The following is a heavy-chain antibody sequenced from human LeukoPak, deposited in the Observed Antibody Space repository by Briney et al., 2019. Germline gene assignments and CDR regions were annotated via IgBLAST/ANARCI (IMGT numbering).Heavy chain of an antibody. J-gene: IGHJ4*02. Sequence: SETLSLTCAVYGGPFCGYYWGWIRQPPGKGLEWIGEINHSGSTNYNPSLKSRVTISVDTSKNQFSLKLSSVTAADTAVYYCARGYDILTGWGQGTLVTVSS. CDR3: ARGYDILTG. CDR1: GGPFCGYY. V-gene: IGHV4-34*01. CDR2: INHSGST. D-gene: IGHD3-9*01.